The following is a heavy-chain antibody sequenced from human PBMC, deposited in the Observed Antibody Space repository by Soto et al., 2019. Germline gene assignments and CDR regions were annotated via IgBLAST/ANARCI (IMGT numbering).Heavy chain of an antibody. CDR1: GGSFSGYY. D-gene: IGHD3-10*01. J-gene: IGHJ4*02. V-gene: IGHV4-34*01. CDR3: ASRPGGSGSYQVDY. Sequence: QVQLQQWGAGLLKPSETLSLTCAVYGGSFSGYYWSWIRQPPGKGLEWIGEINHSGSTNYNPSLKSRVTISGDTSKNQFSLELSSVTAADTAVYYCASRPGGSGSYQVDYWGQGTLVTVSS. CDR2: INHSGST.